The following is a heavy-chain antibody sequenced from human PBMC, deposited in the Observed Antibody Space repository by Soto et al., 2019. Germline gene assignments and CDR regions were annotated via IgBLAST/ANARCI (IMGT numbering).Heavy chain of an antibody. V-gene: IGHV3-15*01. CDR3: TTFGPGYNTYAFDY. Sequence: EVQLVESGGGLVKPGGSLTLSCAASGFTFSTAWMGWVRQAPGKGLEWVGRIKSRDNGGTPDYAATVNGRFTISRDDSKTTQYLHMSSLKTEDTAVYYCTTFGPGYNTYAFDYWGQGILVTVSS. CDR1: GFTFSTAW. CDR2: IKSRDNGGTP. J-gene: IGHJ4*02. D-gene: IGHD5-18*01.